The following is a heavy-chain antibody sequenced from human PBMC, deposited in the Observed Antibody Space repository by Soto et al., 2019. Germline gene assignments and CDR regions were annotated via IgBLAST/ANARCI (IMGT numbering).Heavy chain of an antibody. CDR2: IYYSGST. V-gene: IGHV4-30-4*01. J-gene: IGHJ4*02. Sequence: SETLSLTCTVSGGSISSGAYYWSWIRQPPGKGLEWIGYIYYSGSTYYNPSLKSRVTISVDTSKNQFSLKLSSVTAADTAVYYCARDGDYYDSSGYYWRYFDYWGQGTLVTVSS. CDR1: GGSISSGAYY. CDR3: ARDGDYYDSSGYYWRYFDY. D-gene: IGHD3-22*01.